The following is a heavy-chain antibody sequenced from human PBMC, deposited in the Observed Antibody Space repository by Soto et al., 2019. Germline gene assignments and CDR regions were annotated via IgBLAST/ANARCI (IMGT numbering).Heavy chain of an antibody. CDR2: IRSKTNSYAT. CDR3: TRHVVSGWDPYYYYGMDV. Sequence: GGSLRLSCAASGFTFSGSAMHWVRQASGKGLEWVGRIRSKTNSYATAYAASVKGRFTISRDDSKNTAYLQMNSLKTEDTAVYYCTRHVVSGWDPYYYYGMDVWGQGTTVTVSS. V-gene: IGHV3-73*01. D-gene: IGHD6-19*01. CDR1: GFTFSGSA. J-gene: IGHJ6*02.